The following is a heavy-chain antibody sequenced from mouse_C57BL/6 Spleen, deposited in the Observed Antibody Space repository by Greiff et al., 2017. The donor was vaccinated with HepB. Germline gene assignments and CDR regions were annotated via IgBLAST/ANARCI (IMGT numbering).Heavy chain of an antibody. CDR2: ISYDGSN. J-gene: IGHJ2*01. D-gene: IGHD1-1*01. Sequence: VQLKESGPGLVKPSQSLSLTCSVTGYSITSGYYWNWIRQFPGNKLEWMGYISYDGSNNYNPSLKNRISITRDTSKNQFFLKLNSVTTEDTATYYCAREDYGRSLDYWGQGTTLTVSS. CDR1: GYSITSGYY. V-gene: IGHV3-6*01. CDR3: AREDYGRSLDY.